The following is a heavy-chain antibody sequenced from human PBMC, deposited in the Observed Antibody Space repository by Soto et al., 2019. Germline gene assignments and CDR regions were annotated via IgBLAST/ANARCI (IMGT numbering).Heavy chain of an antibody. D-gene: IGHD3-10*01. V-gene: IGHV4-59*01. CDR1: GGSTGSYY. CDR2: IYNSGTT. J-gene: IGHJ4*02. Sequence: PAESLSLTCAVSGGSTGSYYWSWIRQPPGKGLEWIGYIYNSGTTIYNPSLMSRVTISVDTSKSQVSLNLSSVTAADTAIYYCARSYGSGIQFDYWGQGTLVTVSS. CDR3: ARSYGSGIQFDY.